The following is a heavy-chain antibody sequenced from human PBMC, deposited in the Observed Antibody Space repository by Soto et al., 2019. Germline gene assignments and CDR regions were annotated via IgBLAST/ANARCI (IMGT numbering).Heavy chain of an antibody. CDR3: ARDVHYDILTGYYVKSWFDP. CDR1: GFTFSSYS. J-gene: IGHJ5*02. Sequence: EVQLVESGGGLVKPGGSLRLSCAASGFTFSSYSMNWVRQAPGKGLEWVSSISSSSSYIYYADSVKGRFTISRDNAKNSLYLQMNSLGAEDTAVYYCARDVHYDILTGYYVKSWFDPWGQGTLVTVSS. D-gene: IGHD3-9*01. CDR2: ISSSSSYI. V-gene: IGHV3-21*01.